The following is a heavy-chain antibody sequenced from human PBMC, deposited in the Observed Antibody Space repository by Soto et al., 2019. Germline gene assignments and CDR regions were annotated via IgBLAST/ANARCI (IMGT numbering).Heavy chain of an antibody. CDR3: ARFREASWFDP. Sequence: QVQLQESGPGLVKPSETLSLTCTVSGGSITTYYWSWIRQPPGKGLEWIGYIYYSGSTNYNPSLKSRVSISVDTSKNQFSLKLSSVTAADTAVDYCARFREASWFDPWGQGTLVTVSS. D-gene: IGHD3-10*01. CDR1: GGSITTYY. CDR2: IYYSGST. V-gene: IGHV4-59*01. J-gene: IGHJ5*02.